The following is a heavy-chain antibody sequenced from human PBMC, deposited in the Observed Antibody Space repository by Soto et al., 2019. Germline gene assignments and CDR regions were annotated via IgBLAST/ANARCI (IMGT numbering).Heavy chain of an antibody. J-gene: IGHJ3*02. CDR2: ISAYTGNT. CDR3: ARPLLWFGELFGAFDI. D-gene: IGHD3-10*01. CDR1: GYTFTSYG. V-gene: IGHV1-18*01. Sequence: QVQLVQSGAEVKKPGASVKVSCKASGYTFTSYGISWVRQAPGQGLEWMGWISAYTGNTNYAQKLQGRVTMTTDTSTITAYMELRSLRSDDTAVYYCARPLLWFGELFGAFDIWGQGTMVTVSS.